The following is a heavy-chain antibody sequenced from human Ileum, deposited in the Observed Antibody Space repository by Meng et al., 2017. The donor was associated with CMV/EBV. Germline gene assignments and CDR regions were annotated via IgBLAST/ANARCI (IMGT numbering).Heavy chain of an antibody. CDR2: IKPDGTEK. J-gene: IGHJ5*02. V-gene: IGHV3-7*01. D-gene: IGHD2-15*01. CDR3: TKDGEGISVS. CDR1: GFAFSNYW. Sequence: GESLKISCEGSGFAFSNYWMGWLRQAPGKGLEWVANIKPDGTEKHYVDSVGGRFTISRDNAKNSLYLQMNSLRHDDMAVYFCTKDGEGISVSLGLGTLVTVSS.